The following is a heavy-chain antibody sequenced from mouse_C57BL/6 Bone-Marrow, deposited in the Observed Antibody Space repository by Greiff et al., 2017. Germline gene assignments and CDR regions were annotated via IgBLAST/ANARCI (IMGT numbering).Heavy chain of an antibody. CDR1: GFNIKDDY. D-gene: IGHD2-4*01. V-gene: IGHV14-4*01. Sequence: VQLKQSGAELVRPGASVKLSCTASGFNIKDDYMHWVKQRPEQGLEWIGWIDPENGDTEYASKFQGKATITADTSSNTAYLQLSSLTSEDTAVYYCTTNYDYDGGQGTTLTVSS. CDR3: TTNYDYD. J-gene: IGHJ2*01. CDR2: IDPENGDT.